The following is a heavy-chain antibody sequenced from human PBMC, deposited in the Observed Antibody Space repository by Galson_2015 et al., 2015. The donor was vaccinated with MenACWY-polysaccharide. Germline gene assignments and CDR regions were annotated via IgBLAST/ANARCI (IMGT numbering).Heavy chain of an antibody. V-gene: IGHV3-23*01. CDR3: AKAYIVVIPDAAYDC. J-gene: IGHJ4*02. D-gene: IGHD2-2*01. CDR2: ISGSGGST. CDR1: GFTFSSCA. Sequence: SLRLSCAASGFTFSSCAMRWVRQAPGRGLEWVSGISGSGGSTYYADAVKGRFTISRDNSKNTLYLQMDSLRAEDTAIYYCAKAYIVVIPDAAYDCWGQGALVTVSS.